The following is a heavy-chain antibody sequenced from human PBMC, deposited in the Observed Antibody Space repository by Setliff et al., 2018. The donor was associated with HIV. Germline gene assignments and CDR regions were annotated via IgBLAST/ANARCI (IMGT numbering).Heavy chain of an antibody. V-gene: IGHV3-33*06. Sequence: PGGSLRLSCAASGFTFSSYWMHWVRQAPGKGLEWVALIWYDASKKEYAESVKGRFNILRDDSKKTVDLQMDSLRADDTAVYYCVKDVVKFWSGSGALDFWGPGTLVTVSS. J-gene: IGHJ4*02. CDR1: GFTFSSYW. D-gene: IGHD3-3*01. CDR3: VKDVVKFWSGSGALDF. CDR2: IWYDASKK.